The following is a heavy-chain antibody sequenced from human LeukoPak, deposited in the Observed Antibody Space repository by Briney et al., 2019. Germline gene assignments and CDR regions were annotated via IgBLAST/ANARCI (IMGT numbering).Heavy chain of an antibody. CDR3: AKDSGSGSYYDKPLDF. D-gene: IGHD3-10*01. CDR2: ISWNSGSV. Sequence: GGSLRLSCAASGFTFDDYAMHWVRQVPGKGLEWVSGISWNSGSVGYADSVKGRFTISRDNAKNSLYLQMNSLRPEGTALYYCAKDSGSGSYYDKPLDFWGQGTLVTVSS. V-gene: IGHV3-9*01. J-gene: IGHJ4*02. CDR1: GFTFDDYA.